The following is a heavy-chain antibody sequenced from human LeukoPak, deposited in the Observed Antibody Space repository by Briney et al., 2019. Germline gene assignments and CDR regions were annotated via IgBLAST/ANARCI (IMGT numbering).Heavy chain of an antibody. Sequence: PGGSLRLSCAASGFTFSSYWMRWVGQGPGKGRALLANIKQAGIEKYFVASVTGRFTISRDNAKNSLYLQMNSLRAEDTAVYYCARVTEQDAFDIWGQGTTVTVSS. J-gene: IGHJ3*02. D-gene: IGHD1-26*01. CDR1: GFTFSSYW. V-gene: IGHV3-7*01. CDR2: IKQAGIEK. CDR3: ARVTEQDAFDI.